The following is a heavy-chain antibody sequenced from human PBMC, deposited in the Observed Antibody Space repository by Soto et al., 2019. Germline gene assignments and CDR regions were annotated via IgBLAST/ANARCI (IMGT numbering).Heavy chain of an antibody. CDR1: GFTFDDYA. Sequence: GGSLRLSCAASGFTFDDYAMHWVRQAPGKGLEWVSGISWNSGSIGYADSVKGPFTTSRDNAKNSLYLQMNSLRAEDTALYYCAKSVRGVCYFDYWGQGTLVTVSS. J-gene: IGHJ4*02. V-gene: IGHV3-9*01. D-gene: IGHD3-10*01. CDR2: ISWNSGSI. CDR3: AKSVRGVCYFDY.